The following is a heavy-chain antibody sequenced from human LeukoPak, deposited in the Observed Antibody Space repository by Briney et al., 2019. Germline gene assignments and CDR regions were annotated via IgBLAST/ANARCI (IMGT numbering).Heavy chain of an antibody. CDR3: ARGSGNEPFDY. D-gene: IGHD5-12*01. CDR2: INRDGSST. Sequence: AACGXTFSXHWIQWVRQAPGKGVVWVSGINRDGSSTSYADSVKGRFTISRDNAKNTLYLQMNSLRAEDTAVYYCARGSGNEPFDYWGQGTLVTVSS. J-gene: IGHJ4*02. CDR1: GXTFSXHW. V-gene: IGHV3-74*01.